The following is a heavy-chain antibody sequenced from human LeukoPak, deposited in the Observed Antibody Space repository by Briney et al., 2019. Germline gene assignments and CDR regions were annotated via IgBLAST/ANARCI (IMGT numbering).Heavy chain of an antibody. CDR2: IIPIFGTA. Sequence: ASVEVSCKASGGTFSSYAISWVRQAPGQGREGMGGIIPIFGTANYAQKFQGRVTITTDESTSTAYMELSSLRSEDTAVYYCARDGGSSPFDYWGQGTLVTVSS. D-gene: IGHD2-2*01. CDR1: GGTFSSYA. V-gene: IGHV1-69*05. CDR3: ARDGGSSPFDY. J-gene: IGHJ4*02.